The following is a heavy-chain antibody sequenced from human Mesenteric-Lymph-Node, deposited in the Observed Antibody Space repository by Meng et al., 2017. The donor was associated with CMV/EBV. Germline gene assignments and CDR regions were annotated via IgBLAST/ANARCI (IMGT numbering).Heavy chain of an antibody. V-gene: IGHV4-34*01. CDR2: INHSGSS. D-gene: IGHD3-10*01. CDR1: GVSFSCYS. J-gene: IGHJ4*02. Sequence: AVYGVSFSCYSWSWLRPPPGKGLAWIGEINHSGSSNYHPSLTSRVTILVDTSKNQFSLTLSSVTAADTAVYYCARDPNYGSGSLFDYWGQGTLVTVSS. CDR3: ARDPNYGSGSLFDY.